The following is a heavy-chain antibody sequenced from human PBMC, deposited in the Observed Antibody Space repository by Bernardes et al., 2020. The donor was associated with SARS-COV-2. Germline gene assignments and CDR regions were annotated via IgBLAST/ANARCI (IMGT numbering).Heavy chain of an antibody. CDR1: GGSISRYY. CDR2: IHHSGSS. CDR3: ARVNVCRFGDLWCASSRPGSDYYYYGMDV. D-gene: IGHD3-10*01. J-gene: IGHJ6*02. Sequence: SETLSLTCTVSGGSISRYYWSWIRQSPGKGLEWIGNIHHSGSSNYNPSLKSRVTMSVDTSKKQFSLKLSSVNAADTAVYYCARVNVCRFGDLWCASSRPGSDYYYYGMDVWGQGTTVTVSS. V-gene: IGHV4-59*01.